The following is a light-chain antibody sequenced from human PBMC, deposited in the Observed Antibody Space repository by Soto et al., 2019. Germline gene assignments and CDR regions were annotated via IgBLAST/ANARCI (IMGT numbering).Light chain of an antibody. CDR1: SSDVGSYNL. Sequence: QPVLTQPASVSGSHGQSSSITCTGTSSDVGSYNLVSWYQQHPGKAPKLMIYEGSKRPSGVSNRFSGSKSGNTASLTISGLQAEDEADYYCCSYAGSSTYVFGTGTKVTVL. J-gene: IGLJ1*01. V-gene: IGLV2-23*01. CDR2: EGS. CDR3: CSYAGSSTYV.